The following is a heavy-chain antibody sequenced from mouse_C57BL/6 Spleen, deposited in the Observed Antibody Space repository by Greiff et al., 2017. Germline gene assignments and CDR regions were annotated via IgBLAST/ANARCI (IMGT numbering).Heavy chain of an antibody. J-gene: IGHJ3*01. V-gene: IGHV1-54*01. Sequence: QVQLQQSGAELVRPGTSVKVSCKASGYAFTNYLIEWVKQRPGQGLEWIGVINPGSGGTNYNEKFKGKATLTADKSSSTAYMQLSSLTSEDSAVYFCARGGYCGGSWFAYWGQGTLVTVSA. CDR3: ARGGYCGGSWFAY. CDR2: INPGSGGT. CDR1: GYAFTNYL.